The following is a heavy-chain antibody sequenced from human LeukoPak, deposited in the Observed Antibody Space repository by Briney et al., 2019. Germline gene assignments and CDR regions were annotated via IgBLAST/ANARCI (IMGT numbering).Heavy chain of an antibody. Sequence: PGRSLRLSCAASGFVFDDYAMHWVRQAPGKGPEWVAGISWNSGSMDYADSVKGRFTISRDNAKKSMSLQMNSLRAEDTALYYCAKGSGYNWNPFDSWGQGTLVTVSS. D-gene: IGHD1-20*01. CDR2: ISWNSGSM. V-gene: IGHV3-9*01. CDR3: AKGSGYNWNPFDS. J-gene: IGHJ4*02. CDR1: GFVFDDYA.